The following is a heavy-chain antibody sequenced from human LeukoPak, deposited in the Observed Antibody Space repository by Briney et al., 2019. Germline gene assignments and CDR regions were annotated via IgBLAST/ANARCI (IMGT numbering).Heavy chain of an antibody. CDR2: IYHSGST. V-gene: IGHV4-4*02. J-gene: IGHJ4*02. CDR3: ARGELEQWLAGSFDY. Sequence: PSETLFLTCAVSGGSISSSNWWSWVRQPPGKGLEWIGEIYHSGSTNYNPSLKSRVTISVDKSKNQFSLKLSSVTAADTAVYYCARGELEQWLAGSFDYWGQGTLVTVSS. D-gene: IGHD6-19*01. CDR1: GGSISSSNW.